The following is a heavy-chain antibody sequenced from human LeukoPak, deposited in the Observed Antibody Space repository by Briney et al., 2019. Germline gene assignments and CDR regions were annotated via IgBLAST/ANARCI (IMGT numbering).Heavy chain of an antibody. Sequence: PSETLSLTCAVSGGSISSGGYSWSWIRQPPGKGLEWIGYIYYSGSTYYNPSLKSRVTISVDTSKNQFSLKLSSVTAADTAVYYCASSSYYYYYMDVWGKGTTVTVSS. CDR1: GGSISSGGYS. CDR2: IYYSGST. J-gene: IGHJ6*03. CDR3: ASSSYYYYYMDV. D-gene: IGHD6-6*01. V-gene: IGHV4-30-4*08.